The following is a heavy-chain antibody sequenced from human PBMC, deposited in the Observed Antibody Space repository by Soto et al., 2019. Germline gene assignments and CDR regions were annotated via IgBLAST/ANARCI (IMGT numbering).Heavy chain of an antibody. V-gene: IGHV3-23*01. CDR3: AKGFRYYYDSSGYYVADYYFDY. D-gene: IGHD3-22*01. J-gene: IGHJ4*02. CDR1: GFTFSSYA. Sequence: PGGSLRLSCAASGFTFSSYAMSWVRQAPGKGLEWVSAISGSGGSTYYADSVKGRFTISRDNSKNTPYLQINSLRAEDTAVYYCAKGFRYYYDSSGYYVADYYFDYWGQGTLVTVSS. CDR2: ISGSGGST.